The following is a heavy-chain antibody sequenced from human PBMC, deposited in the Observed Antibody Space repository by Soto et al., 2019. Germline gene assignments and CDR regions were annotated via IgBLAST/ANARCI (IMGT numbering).Heavy chain of an antibody. D-gene: IGHD3-22*01. Sequence: PGGSLRLSCAASGFTFSNYSMTWVRQAPGKGLEWVSALSGSGVSTYYTDSVTGRFTISRDNSKNTQYLQMSSLRADDTAVYYCVKGEYYYDSSGYYPFDYWGQGTLVTVSS. CDR2: LSGSGVST. CDR1: GFTFSNYS. J-gene: IGHJ4*02. CDR3: VKGEYYYDSSGYYPFDY. V-gene: IGHV3-23*01.